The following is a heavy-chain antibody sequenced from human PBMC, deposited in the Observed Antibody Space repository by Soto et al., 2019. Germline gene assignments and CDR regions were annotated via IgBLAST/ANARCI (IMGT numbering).Heavy chain of an antibody. CDR1: GGSISSSSYY. CDR3: ARHRAWDRSWHVCFDY. J-gene: IGHJ4*02. Sequence: QLQLQESGPGLVKPSETLSLTCTVSGGSISSSSYYWGWIRQPPGKGLEWIGSIYYSGSTYYNPSLKSRVTISVDTSKNQFSLKLSSVTAADTAVYYCARHRAWDRSWHVCFDYWGQGTLVTVSS. V-gene: IGHV4-39*01. D-gene: IGHD3-16*01. CDR2: IYYSGST.